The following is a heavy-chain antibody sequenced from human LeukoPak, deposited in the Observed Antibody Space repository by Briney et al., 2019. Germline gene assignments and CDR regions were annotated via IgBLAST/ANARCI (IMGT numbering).Heavy chain of an antibody. V-gene: IGHV3-48*03. CDR1: GFTLSSYG. Sequence: GRSLRLSCAASGFTLSSYGMNCASQAAGKGLVFDLSISSSGSTIYYADSVKGRFTISRDNAKNSLYLQMNSLRAEDTAVYYCARERICSGGSCPFDPWGQGTLVTVSS. CDR2: ISSSGSTI. D-gene: IGHD2-15*01. CDR3: ARERICSGGSCPFDP. J-gene: IGHJ5*02.